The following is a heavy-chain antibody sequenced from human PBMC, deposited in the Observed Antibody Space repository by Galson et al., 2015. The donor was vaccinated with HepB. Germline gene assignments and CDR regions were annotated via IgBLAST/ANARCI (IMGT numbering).Heavy chain of an antibody. CDR3: ARDGWQYHFDSSGYYFDA. D-gene: IGHD3-22*01. CDR2: IDRDSGVT. J-gene: IGHJ4*02. V-gene: IGHV1-2*02. Sequence: QSGAEVTKPGESLKISCKASGYGLTDYYIHWVRQAPGQGPEWMGWIDRDSGVTHYTQKFQDRVTMTRDTSINTAYMELSRLKSDDTAVYYCARDGWQYHFDSSGYYFDAWGQGTLVSVSS. CDR1: GYGLTDYY.